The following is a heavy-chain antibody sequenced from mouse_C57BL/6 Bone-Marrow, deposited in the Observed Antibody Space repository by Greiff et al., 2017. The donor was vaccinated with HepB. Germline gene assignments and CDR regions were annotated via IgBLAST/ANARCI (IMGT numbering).Heavy chain of an antibody. V-gene: IGHV5-16*01. Sequence: EVQVVESEGGLVQPGSSMKLSCTASGFTFSDYYMAWVRQVPEKGLEWVANINYDGSSTYYLDSLKSRFIISRDNAKNILYLQMSSLKSEDTATYYCARDGSNYYFDYWGQGTTLTVSS. J-gene: IGHJ2*01. CDR3: ARDGSNYYFDY. D-gene: IGHD2-5*01. CDR1: GFTFSDYY. CDR2: INYDGSST.